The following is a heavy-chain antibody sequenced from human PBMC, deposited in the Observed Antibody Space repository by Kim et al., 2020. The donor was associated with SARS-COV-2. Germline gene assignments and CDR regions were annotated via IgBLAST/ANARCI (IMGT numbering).Heavy chain of an antibody. Sequence: GGSLRLSCAASGFTFSSYAMHWVRQAPGKGLEWVAVISYDGSNKYYADSVKGRFTISRDNSKNTLYLQMNSLRAEDTAVYYCAREVNGEAFDIWGQGTMVTVSS. D-gene: IGHD2-8*01. CDR3: AREVNGEAFDI. J-gene: IGHJ3*02. CDR1: GFTFSSYA. CDR2: ISYDGSNK. V-gene: IGHV3-30-3*01.